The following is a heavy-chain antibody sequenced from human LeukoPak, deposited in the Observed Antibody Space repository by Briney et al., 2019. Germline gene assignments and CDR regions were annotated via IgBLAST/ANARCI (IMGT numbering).Heavy chain of an antibody. D-gene: IGHD4-11*01. Sequence: SVKVSCKASGGTFSSYAISWVRQAPGQGLEWMGGIIPIFGTANYAQKFQGRVTITADESTSTAYMELSSLRSEDTAVYYCARDMTTVTTQSTFDYWGQGTLVTVSS. CDR1: GGTFSSYA. CDR3: ARDMTTVTTQSTFDY. J-gene: IGHJ4*02. CDR2: IIPIFGTA. V-gene: IGHV1-69*13.